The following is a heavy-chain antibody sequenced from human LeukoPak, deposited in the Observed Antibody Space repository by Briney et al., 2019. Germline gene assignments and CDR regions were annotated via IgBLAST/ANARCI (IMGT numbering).Heavy chain of an antibody. Sequence: KSSETLSLTCTVSGGSISSYYWSWIRQPAGKGLERIGRIYGTGTITYNPSLQSRVTISVDTSKNQFSLKLSSVTAADTAVYYCARGMVYAYYYPNWFDPWGQGTLVTVSS. CDR2: IYGTGTI. D-gene: IGHD2-8*01. V-gene: IGHV4-4*07. CDR1: GGSISSYY. CDR3: ARGMVYAYYYPNWFDP. J-gene: IGHJ5*02.